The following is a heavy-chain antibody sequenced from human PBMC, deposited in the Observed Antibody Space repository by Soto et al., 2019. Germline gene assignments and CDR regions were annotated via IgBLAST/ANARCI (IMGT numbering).Heavy chain of an antibody. J-gene: IGHJ5*02. CDR2: VNHRGSS. D-gene: IGHD6-19*01. V-gene: IGHV4-34*01. CDR1: GGSLSDYY. Sequence: QVQLQQWGAGLLKPSETLSLTCAVYGGSLSDYYWNWLRQPPGKGLEWIGEVNHRGSSSYNPSLQSQVDISVDTAMTQFSLKLRSVTAADTAVYYCARYQWTPGAFDPWGPGTQVIVSS. CDR3: ARYQWTPGAFDP.